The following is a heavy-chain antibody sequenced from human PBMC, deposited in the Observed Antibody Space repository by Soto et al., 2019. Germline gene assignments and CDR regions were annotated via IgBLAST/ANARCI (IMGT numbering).Heavy chain of an antibody. CDR3: ARDSRLPFPEY. CDR2: IYYIGST. Sequence: PSGTLSLTCTVSGGSVCNYYWTCTRQSPGKGLEWIGYIYYIGSTNYNPSLKSRVTISVDTSKNQFSLNLNSVTAVDTALYYCARDSRLPFPEYWGQGTLVPGSP. V-gene: IGHV4-59*02. CDR1: GGSVCNYY. J-gene: IGHJ4*02.